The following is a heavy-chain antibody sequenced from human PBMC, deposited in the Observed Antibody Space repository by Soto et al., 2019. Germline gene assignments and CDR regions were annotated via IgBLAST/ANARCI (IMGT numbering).Heavy chain of an antibody. J-gene: IGHJ6*02. CDR2: IKSKTDGGTT. D-gene: IGHD2-2*01. CDR3: TTSSSSGYYYYYGMDV. V-gene: IGHV3-15*07. CDR1: GFTFSNAW. Sequence: GSLRLSCAAPGFTFSNAWMNWVRQAPGKGLEWVGRIKSKTDGGTTDYAAPVKGRFTISRDDSKNTLYLQMNSLKTEDTAVYYCTTSSSSGYYYYYGMDVWGQGTTVTVSS.